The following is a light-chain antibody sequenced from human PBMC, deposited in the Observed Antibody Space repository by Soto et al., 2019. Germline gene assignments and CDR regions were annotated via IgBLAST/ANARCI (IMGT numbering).Light chain of an antibody. V-gene: IGKV3-15*01. CDR2: GAS. J-gene: IGKJ4*01. Sequence: EIVMTQSPATLSVSPWDRAPLSCRASQSVSSNLAWYQQKPGQAPRLLIYGASTRATGIPARFSGSGSGTEFTLTISSLQSEDFAVYYCQQYNNWLTFGGGAKVDIK. CDR1: QSVSSN. CDR3: QQYNNWLT.